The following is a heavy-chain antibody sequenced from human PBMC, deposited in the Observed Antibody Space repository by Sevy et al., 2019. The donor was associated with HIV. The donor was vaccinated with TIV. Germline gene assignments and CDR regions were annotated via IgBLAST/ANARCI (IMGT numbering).Heavy chain of an antibody. CDR1: GFTFRSFS. V-gene: IGHV3-33*01. D-gene: IGHD1-1*01. CDR2: IWYDGRTE. Sequence: GGSLRLSCVASGFTFRSFSMHWVRQAPGKGLEWVAAIWYDGRTERYADSVQGRFTISRDNSKKTLYLQMNSLRDEDTAIYYCARDATRVIVPTAGFDSWGQGTLVTVSS. J-gene: IGHJ5*01. CDR3: ARDATRVIVPTAGFDS.